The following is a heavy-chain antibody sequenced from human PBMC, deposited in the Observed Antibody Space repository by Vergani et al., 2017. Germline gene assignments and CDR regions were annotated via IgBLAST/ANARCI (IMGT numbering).Heavy chain of an antibody. CDR1: GGSITYGAFY. CDR3: ASNPRLGGDVVDS. V-gene: IGHV4-39*07. CDR2: IYTSGST. J-gene: IGHJ4*02. Sequence: QLQLQESGPGLVKPSETLSLTCTVSGGSITYGAFYWGWIRQSPGKGLEWIGSIYTSGSTNYNPSLKSRVTMSVDTSKNQFSLKLTSVTAAATAVYFCASNPRLGGDVVDSWGQGTLVTVSS. D-gene: IGHD3-16*01.